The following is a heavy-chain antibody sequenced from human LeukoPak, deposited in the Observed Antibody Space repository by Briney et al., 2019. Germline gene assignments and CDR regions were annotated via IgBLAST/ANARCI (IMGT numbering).Heavy chain of an antibody. D-gene: IGHD3-9*01. V-gene: IGHV4-59*01. CDR3: ARDHGMAYCDILTGYGSYGMDV. CDR2: IYYSGST. Sequence: SETLSLTCTVSGGSISSYYWSWIRQPPGKGLEWIGYIYYSGSTNYNPSLKSRVTISVDTSKNQFSLKLSSVTAADTAVYYCARDHGMAYCDILTGYGSYGMDVWGQGTTVTVSS. J-gene: IGHJ6*02. CDR1: GGSISSYY.